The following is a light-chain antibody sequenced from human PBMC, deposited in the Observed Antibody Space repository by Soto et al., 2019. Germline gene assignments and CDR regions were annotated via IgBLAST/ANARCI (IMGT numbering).Light chain of an antibody. V-gene: IGKV1-39*01. CDR2: GAS. J-gene: IGKJ2*01. CDR1: RRISTS. Sequence: DIQLTQSPSSLSASVGDRVSITCRASRRISTSLNWYQQKPGKAPKLLIHGASTFQSGVPSRFSGTGSGTDFTLTISILQPEDFATYYCHQSYSLPQTFGQGTKLEIK. CDR3: HQSYSLPQT.